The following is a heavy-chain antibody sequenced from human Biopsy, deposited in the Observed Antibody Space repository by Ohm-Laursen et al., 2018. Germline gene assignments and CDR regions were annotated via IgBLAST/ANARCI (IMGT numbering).Heavy chain of an antibody. D-gene: IGHD2-8*02. CDR3: ARGRIAYCTATSCDNFGLNV. CDR2: INHSGHT. V-gene: IGHV4-59*01. CDR1: SASINLYY. J-gene: IGHJ6*02. Sequence: SETLSLTCTVSSASINLYYWGWIRQSPGKGLEWFGYINHSGHTNYNPSLKSRLTMSVDTSKNQFSLKLTSVTAADTAVYYCARGRIAYCTATSCDNFGLNVWGQGTTVTVSS.